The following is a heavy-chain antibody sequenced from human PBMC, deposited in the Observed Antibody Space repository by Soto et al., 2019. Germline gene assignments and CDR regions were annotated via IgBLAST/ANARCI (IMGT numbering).Heavy chain of an antibody. CDR1: GYTFTGYD. V-gene: IGHV1-2*02. CDR2: INPNSGGT. CDR3: ASRRVEQLVDYYYNGMDV. D-gene: IGHD6-6*01. Sequence: ASVKVSCEASGYTFTGYDMHWVREAPGQGLEWMGWINPNSGGTNYAQKFQGRVTMTRDTSISTAYMELSRLRSDDTAVYYCASRRVEQLVDYYYNGMDVWGQGTTVTAP. J-gene: IGHJ6*02.